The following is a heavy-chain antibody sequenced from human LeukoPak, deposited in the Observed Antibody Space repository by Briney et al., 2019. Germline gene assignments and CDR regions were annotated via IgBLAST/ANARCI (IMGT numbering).Heavy chain of an antibody. CDR2: IKQDGSEK. J-gene: IGHJ4*02. CDR3: ARIQWLDY. Sequence: PGGSLRLSCAVSGFTFSSSYMNWVRQAPGKGLEWVANIKQDGSEKYYVDSVKGRFTISRDNAKNSLYLQMNSLRAEDTAVYYCARIQWLDYWGQGTLVTVSS. D-gene: IGHD5-12*01. V-gene: IGHV3-7*01. CDR1: GFTFSSSY.